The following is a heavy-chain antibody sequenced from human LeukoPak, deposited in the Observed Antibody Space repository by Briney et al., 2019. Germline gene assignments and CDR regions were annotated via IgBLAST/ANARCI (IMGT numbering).Heavy chain of an antibody. Sequence: PSETLSLTCAVYGGSFSGYYWSWIRQPPGKGLEWIGEINHSGSTNYNPSLKSRVTISVDTSKNQFSLKLSSVTAADTAVYYCASFRGYSGYDFFYFDYWGQGTLVIVSS. CDR2: INHSGST. CDR3: ASFRGYSGYDFFYFDY. J-gene: IGHJ4*02. D-gene: IGHD5-12*01. V-gene: IGHV4-34*01. CDR1: GGSFSGYY.